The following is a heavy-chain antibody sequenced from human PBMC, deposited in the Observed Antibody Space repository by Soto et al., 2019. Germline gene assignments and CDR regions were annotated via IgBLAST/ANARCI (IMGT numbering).Heavy chain of an antibody. V-gene: IGHV3-23*01. CDR3: ASHYDIPTGALAYFDF. CDR1: GFTFSIFP. J-gene: IGHJ4*02. CDR2: ISRSGDAI. D-gene: IGHD3-9*01. Sequence: EVQVLESGGGLVQPGGSLRLSCAASGFTFSIFPMTWVRQAPGRGLEWVSAISRSGDAIYYADSVRGRFTISRDNSKNTLYLQMNSLRAEDTAIYYRASHYDIPTGALAYFDFWGQGSLVTVSS.